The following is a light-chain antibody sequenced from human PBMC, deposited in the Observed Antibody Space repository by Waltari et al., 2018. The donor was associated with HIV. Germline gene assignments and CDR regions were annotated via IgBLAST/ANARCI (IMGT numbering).Light chain of an antibody. Sequence: DIVMTQSPHSLLVPLGERATTHCKPSQSVLYSSSNKNSLAWYQQKPGQPPKLLIYWASTRDPGVPDRFSGSGSGTDFTLTISSLQAEDVAVYYCQQYYNTPYTFGQGTKLEIK. CDR2: WAS. V-gene: IGKV4-1*01. CDR1: QSVLYSSSNKNS. J-gene: IGKJ2*01. CDR3: QQYYNTPYT.